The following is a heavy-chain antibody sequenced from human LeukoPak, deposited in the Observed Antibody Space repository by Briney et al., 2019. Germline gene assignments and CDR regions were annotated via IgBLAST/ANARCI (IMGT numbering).Heavy chain of an antibody. CDR2: IYTTGMT. Sequence: ASETLSLTCSVSSGSINSYWWSWIRQPAGKGLEFIGRIYTTGMTNYNPSLKSRVSMSVDTSKNQFSLELRSVTAADTAVYYCARVSEYYDSSGYYYFDYWGQGTLVTVSS. CDR1: SGSINSYW. V-gene: IGHV4-4*07. CDR3: ARVSEYYDSSGYYYFDY. J-gene: IGHJ4*02. D-gene: IGHD3-22*01.